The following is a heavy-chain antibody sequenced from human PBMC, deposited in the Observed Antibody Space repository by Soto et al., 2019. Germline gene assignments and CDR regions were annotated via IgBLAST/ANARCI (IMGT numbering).Heavy chain of an antibody. J-gene: IGHJ5*01. CDR2: ISYDGYNQ. Sequence: PGGSLRLSCAASGFSLRSSGFHWVRQAPGKGLEWVALISYDGYNQYYADSVKGRFTISRDDSKNTLYLQMDSLTPGDTAVYYCAKGGDLQPKIYYDFWSGADSWGQGTLVTAPQ. CDR1: GFSLRSSG. V-gene: IGHV3-30*18. CDR3: AKGGDLQPKIYYDFWSGADS. D-gene: IGHD3-3*01.